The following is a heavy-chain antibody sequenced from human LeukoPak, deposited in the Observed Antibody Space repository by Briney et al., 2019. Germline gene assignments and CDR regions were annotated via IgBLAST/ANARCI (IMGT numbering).Heavy chain of an antibody. Sequence: PSETLSLTCAVYGGSFSGYYWSWIRQPPGKGLEWIGEINHSGSTNYNPSLKSRVTISVDTSKYQFSLKLSSVTAADTAVYYCARKVFCSSTSCYKRPYYFDYWGQGTLVTVSS. CDR1: GGSFSGYY. CDR3: ARKVFCSSTSCYKRPYYFDY. V-gene: IGHV4-34*01. J-gene: IGHJ4*02. D-gene: IGHD2-2*02. CDR2: INHSGST.